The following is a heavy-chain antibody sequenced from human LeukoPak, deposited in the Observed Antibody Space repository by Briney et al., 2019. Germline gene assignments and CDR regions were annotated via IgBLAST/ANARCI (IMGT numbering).Heavy chain of an antibody. CDR3: ARVKGSRVAAAGYFDY. CDR1: GGTFSSYA. CDR2: IILIFGTA. Sequence: ASVKVSCKASGGTFSSYAISRVRQAPGQGLEWMGGIILIFGTANYAQKFQGRVTITTDESTSTAYMELSSLRSEDTAMYYCARVKGSRVAAAGYFDYWGQGTLVTVSS. D-gene: IGHD6-13*01. V-gene: IGHV1-69*05. J-gene: IGHJ4*02.